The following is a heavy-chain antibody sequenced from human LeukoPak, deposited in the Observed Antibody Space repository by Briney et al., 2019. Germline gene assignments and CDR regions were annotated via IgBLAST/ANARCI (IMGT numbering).Heavy chain of an antibody. CDR2: ISGSGGST. CDR1: GFTFSSYA. Sequence: GGSLRLSCAASGFTFSSYAMSWVRQAPGKGLEWVSAISGSGGSTYYADSVKGRFTISRDNSKNTVYLQMSSLRAEDTAVYYCARDGSYARSFDYWGQGTLVTVSS. CDR3: ARDGSYARSFDY. V-gene: IGHV3-23*01. J-gene: IGHJ4*02. D-gene: IGHD2-2*01.